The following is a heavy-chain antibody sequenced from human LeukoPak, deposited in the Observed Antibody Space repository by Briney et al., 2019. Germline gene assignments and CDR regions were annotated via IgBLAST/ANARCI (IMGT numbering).Heavy chain of an antibody. V-gene: IGHV4-39*02. CDR1: GVSVTSYNYY. J-gene: IGHJ4*02. D-gene: IGHD2-21*02. CDR3: ARRDCSGDCYYY. CDR2: ISYSAST. Sequence: SETLSLTCTVSGVSVTSYNYYWAWTRHPPGTWLGCIGSISYSASTNYNPSLKSRLTISVDTSKNHFSLKLTSVTAADTAVYFCARRDCSGDCYYYWGQGPLVTVSS.